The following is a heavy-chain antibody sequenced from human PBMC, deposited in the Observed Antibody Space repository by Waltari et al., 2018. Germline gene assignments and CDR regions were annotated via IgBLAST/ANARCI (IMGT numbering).Heavy chain of an antibody. J-gene: IGHJ6*03. V-gene: IGHV3-23*01. CDR3: AKSSIKRGVQTDAFYCDRDV. D-gene: IGHD3-10*01. Sequence: EEQVLGSGGDLIQPGGSLRLSCVASGFTFSNYAMAWVRQAPGQGLEWVSGISTSEDGTHYAECGKGRFTISRDNAKTTLYLLRNSVRAEDTAIYYCAKSSIKRGVQTDAFYCDRDVGGKGTTVTVSS. CDR2: ISTSEDGT. CDR1: GFTFSNYA.